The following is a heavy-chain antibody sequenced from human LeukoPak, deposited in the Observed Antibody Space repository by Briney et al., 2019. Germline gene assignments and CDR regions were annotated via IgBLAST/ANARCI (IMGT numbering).Heavy chain of an antibody. Sequence: PGGSVRLSCAASGFNVSNNYMNWVRQAPGKGLEWVSVIFSSGPTYYADSVKGRFTISRDTSKNALYLQMSSLRAEDTAVYYCAISGLGFGEFRGLDYWGRGTLVSVSS. CDR2: IFSSGPT. J-gene: IGHJ4*02. CDR1: GFNVSNNY. CDR3: AISGLGFGEFRGLDY. D-gene: IGHD3-10*01. V-gene: IGHV3-53*01.